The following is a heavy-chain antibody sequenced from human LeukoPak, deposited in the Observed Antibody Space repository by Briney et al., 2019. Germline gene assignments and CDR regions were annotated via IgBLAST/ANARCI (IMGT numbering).Heavy chain of an antibody. CDR3: ARDRPDDYGDYGDY. CDR1: GYTFTSYA. CDR2: INAGNGNT. Sequence: ASVKVSCKASGYTFTSYAMHWVRQAPGQRLEWMGWINAGNGNTKYSQKFQGRVTITRDTSASTAYMELSSLRSEDTAVYYCARDRPDDYGDYGDYWGQGTLVTVSS. V-gene: IGHV1-3*01. D-gene: IGHD4-17*01. J-gene: IGHJ4*02.